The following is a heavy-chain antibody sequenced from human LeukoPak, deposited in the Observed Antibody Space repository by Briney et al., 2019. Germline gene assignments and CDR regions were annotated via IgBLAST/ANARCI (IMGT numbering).Heavy chain of an antibody. CDR3: ARATRVVRGTNWFDP. CDR2: IYTSGST. J-gene: IGHJ5*02. CDR1: GGSISSYY. V-gene: IGHV4-4*09. D-gene: IGHD3-10*01. Sequence: PSETLSLTCTVPGGSISSYYWSWIRQPPGKGLEWIGYIYTSGSTNYNPSLKSRVTISVDTSKNQFSLKLSSVTAADTAVYYCARATRVVRGTNWFDPWGQGTLVTVSS.